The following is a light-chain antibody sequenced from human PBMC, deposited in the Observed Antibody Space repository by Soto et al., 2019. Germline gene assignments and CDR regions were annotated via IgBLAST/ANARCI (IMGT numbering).Light chain of an antibody. CDR3: QQRSNWPLT. Sequence: EIVLTQSPATLSLSPGERATLSCRASQSVNGNLAWYRQKPGQAPRLLIFDASNRATGIPARFSGSGSGTDFTLTISSPEPADFAVYYCQQRSNWPLTFGGGTKVEIK. CDR2: DAS. J-gene: IGKJ4*01. CDR1: QSVNGN. V-gene: IGKV3-11*01.